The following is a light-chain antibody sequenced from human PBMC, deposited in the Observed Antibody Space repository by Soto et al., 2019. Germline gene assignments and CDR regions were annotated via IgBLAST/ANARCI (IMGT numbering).Light chain of an antibody. CDR2: STS. CDR1: TGAVTSGYY. CDR3: LLYDGGVHV. J-gene: IGLJ1*01. Sequence: QAVVTQEPSRTVSPGGTGTLTCGSSTGAVTSGYYPNWFQQKPGQAPRQLIYSTSNKYAWTPARFSGSLLGGQAALTLSRVQPEDEADYYCLLYDGGVHVLGTGTKLTVL. V-gene: IGLV7-43*01.